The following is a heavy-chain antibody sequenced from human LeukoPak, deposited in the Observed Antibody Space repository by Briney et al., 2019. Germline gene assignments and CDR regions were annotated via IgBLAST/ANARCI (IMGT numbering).Heavy chain of an antibody. CDR1: GYTFIDYY. J-gene: IGHJ4*02. Sequence: ASVKVSCKASGYTFIDYYMHWVRQAPGQGFEWMGWINPNDGDTNYAQKFQGRVTMTRDTSIRTAHMEVSRLRSDDTAVYYCARANFLYCSSSTCLFDYWGQGTLVTVSS. CDR2: INPNDGDT. D-gene: IGHD2-2*01. CDR3: ARANFLYCSSSTCLFDY. V-gene: IGHV1-2*02.